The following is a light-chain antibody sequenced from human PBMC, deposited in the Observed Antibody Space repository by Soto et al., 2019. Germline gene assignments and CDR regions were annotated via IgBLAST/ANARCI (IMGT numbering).Light chain of an antibody. J-gene: IGKJ2*01. CDR2: LGS. CDR1: QSLLHSNGYKY. V-gene: IGKV2-28*01. CDR3: MQALQTPYT. Sequence: IVMTQSPLSLPVTPGEPASMSCRSSQSLLHSNGYKYLDWYLQRPGQSPQLLIYLGSNRASGVPDRFSGSGSGTDFTLKISRVEAEDVGVYFCMQALQTPYTFGQGTKLEIK.